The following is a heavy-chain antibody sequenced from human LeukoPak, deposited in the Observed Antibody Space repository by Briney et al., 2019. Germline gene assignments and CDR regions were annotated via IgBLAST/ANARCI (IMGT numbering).Heavy chain of an antibody. D-gene: IGHD6-19*01. CDR3: ARVSDISVAAYFDS. J-gene: IGHJ4*02. CDR2: INWNGGST. Sequence: PGRSLRLSCAASGFSFDDYAMHWVRQAPGKGLEWVSRINWNGGSTGYADSVKGRFTISRDNAKNSLYLQMNSLRAEDTALYYCARVSDISVAAYFDSWGQGTLVTVSS. V-gene: IGHV3-20*04. CDR1: GFSFDDYA.